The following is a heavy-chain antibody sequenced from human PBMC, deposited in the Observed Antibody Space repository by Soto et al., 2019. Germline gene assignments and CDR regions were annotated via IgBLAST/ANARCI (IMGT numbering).Heavy chain of an antibody. Sequence: EVQLVESGGGSVQPGRSLRLSCAASGFTFNDYVMYWVRQTPGKGLEWLSGITWNSGDVVYADSVKGRFTISRDNAKNSLYLQMNSLSIEDTALYYCVKDFDLGGHSIDRGRSFDLWGRGTLVTVSS. V-gene: IGHV3-9*01. D-gene: IGHD3-10*01. CDR3: VKDFDLGGHSIDRGRSFDL. J-gene: IGHJ2*01. CDR1: GFTFNDYV. CDR2: ITWNSGDV.